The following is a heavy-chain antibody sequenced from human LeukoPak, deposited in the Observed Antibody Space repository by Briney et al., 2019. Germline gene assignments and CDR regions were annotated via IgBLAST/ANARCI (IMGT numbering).Heavy chain of an antibody. V-gene: IGHV1-18*01. CDR2: ISSYNGNT. Sequence: EASVKVSCKASGYTFTSYGISWVRQAPGQGLEWMGWISSYNGNTNYAHKLQGKVTMTTDTSTGTAYMELTSLRSDDTAVYYCAAGYCSAGSCYSRYYFDYWGQGTLVTVSS. CDR3: AAGYCSAGSCYSRYYFDY. CDR1: GYTFTSYG. J-gene: IGHJ4*02. D-gene: IGHD2-15*01.